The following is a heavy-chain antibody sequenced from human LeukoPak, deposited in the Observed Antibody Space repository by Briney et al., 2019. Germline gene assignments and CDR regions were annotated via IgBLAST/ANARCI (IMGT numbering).Heavy chain of an antibody. D-gene: IGHD5-24*01. Sequence: GGSLRLSCTASGFTFSDYYMSWIRQAPGKGLEWVSYNSSSGSTIYYADSVKGRFTISRGNAENSLYLQMNSLRAEDTAVYYCARRRDGYVDYWGQGTLVTVSS. CDR1: GFTFSDYY. CDR2: NSSSGSTI. J-gene: IGHJ4*02. V-gene: IGHV3-11*01. CDR3: ARRRDGYVDY.